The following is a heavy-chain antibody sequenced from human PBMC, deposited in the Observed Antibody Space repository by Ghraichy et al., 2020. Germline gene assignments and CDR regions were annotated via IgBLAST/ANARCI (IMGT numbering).Heavy chain of an antibody. Sequence: GESLNISCAASGFTFSSYAMSWVRQAPGKGLEWVSAISGSGGSTYYADSVKGRFTISRDNSKNTLYLQMNSLRAEDTAVYYCAKVWGQGILWFGEPRRDYWGQGTLVTVSS. CDR2: ISGSGGST. V-gene: IGHV3-23*01. J-gene: IGHJ4*02. D-gene: IGHD3-10*01. CDR3: AKVWGQGILWFGEPRRDY. CDR1: GFTFSSYA.